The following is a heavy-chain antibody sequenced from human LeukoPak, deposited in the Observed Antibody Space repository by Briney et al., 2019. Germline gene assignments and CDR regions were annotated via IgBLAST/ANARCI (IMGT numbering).Heavy chain of an antibody. V-gene: IGHV4-59*01. D-gene: IGHD2-21*02. CDR3: ARFAYCGGHCWYYFDY. J-gene: IGHJ4*02. CDR1: GGSISSCY. Sequence: SETLSLTCTVSGGSISSCYWSWIRQPPGKGLEWIGYIYYSGSTNYNPSLKSRVTISVDTSRNQFSLKLSSVTAADTAVYYCARFAYCGGHCWYYFDYWGQGTLVTVSS. CDR2: IYYSGST.